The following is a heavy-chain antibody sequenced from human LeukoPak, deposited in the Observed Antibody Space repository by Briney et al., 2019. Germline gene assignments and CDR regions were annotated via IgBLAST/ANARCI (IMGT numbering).Heavy chain of an antibody. CDR2: INPNSGGT. CDR1: GYTFTGYY. CDR3: ASAISSGWGFDY. J-gene: IGHJ4*02. D-gene: IGHD6-19*01. V-gene: IGHV1-2*04. Sequence: ASVKVSCKASGYTFTGYYMHWARQAPGQGLEWMGWINPNSGGTNYAQKFQGWVTMTRDTSISTAYMELSRLRSDDTAVYYCASAISSGWGFDYWGQGTLVTVSS.